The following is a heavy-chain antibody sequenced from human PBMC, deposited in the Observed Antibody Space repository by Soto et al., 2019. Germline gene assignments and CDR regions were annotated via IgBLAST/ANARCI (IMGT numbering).Heavy chain of an antibody. CDR3: AREFSMVIVAPGY. J-gene: IGHJ4*02. CDR2: IWYDGSKT. CDR1: GFTFSSYA. Sequence: QVQLVESGGGVVQPGRSLRLSCAASGFTFSSYAMHWVRQAPGKGLEWVGFIWYDGSKTFYAESVKGRFTISRDNSMVTVYLQINALRAEDTAVYYRAREFSMVIVAPGYWGQGALVTVSS. V-gene: IGHV3-33*01. D-gene: IGHD5-12*01.